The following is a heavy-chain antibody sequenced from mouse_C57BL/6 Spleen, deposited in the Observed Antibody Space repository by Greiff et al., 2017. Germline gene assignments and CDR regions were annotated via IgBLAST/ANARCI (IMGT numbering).Heavy chain of an antibody. D-gene: IGHD2-10*02. CDR1: GFTFTGYC. J-gene: IGHJ3*01. Sequence: QVQLQQSGAELMKPGASVKLSCKASGFTFTGYCMEWVKQRPGHGLEWIGEIDPGSGCTDYTEKFKGKATFTADTSSNTAYLQLSSLTSEDSAIXCCAREGYDNCAPFAYWGQGTSVTVSA. V-gene: IGHV1-9*01. CDR3: AREGYDNCAPFAY. CDR2: IDPGSGCT.